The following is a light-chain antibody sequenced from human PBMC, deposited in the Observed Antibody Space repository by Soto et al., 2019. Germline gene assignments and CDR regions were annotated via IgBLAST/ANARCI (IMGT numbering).Light chain of an antibody. CDR1: QSVSSSY. V-gene: IGKV3-20*01. CDR2: GAS. Sequence: EIVLTQSPGTLSLSPGERATLSCRASQSVSSSYLAWYQQKPGQAPRLLIYGASSRATGIPDRFSGSGSGTDFTLTISRLEPEDFAVYYCQQYATSPFTFGGGTKVDIK. J-gene: IGKJ4*01. CDR3: QQYATSPFT.